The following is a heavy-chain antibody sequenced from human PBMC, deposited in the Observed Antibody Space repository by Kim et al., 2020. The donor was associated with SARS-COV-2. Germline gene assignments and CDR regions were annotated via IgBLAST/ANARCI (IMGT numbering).Heavy chain of an antibody. J-gene: IGHJ4*02. V-gene: IGHV1-69*13. CDR3: ARDLPLVGAPYSLGY. Sequence: SVKVSCKASGGTFSSYAISWVRQAPGQGLEWMGGIIPIFGTANYAQKFQGRVTITADESTSTAYMELSSLRSEDTAVYYCARDLPLVGAPYSLGYWGQGTLVTVSS. CDR2: IIPIFGTA. CDR1: GGTFSSYA. D-gene: IGHD1-26*01.